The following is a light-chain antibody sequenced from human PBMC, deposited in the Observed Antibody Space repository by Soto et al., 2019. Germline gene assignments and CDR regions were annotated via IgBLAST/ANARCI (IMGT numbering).Light chain of an antibody. CDR3: QDSSRLSPLT. Sequence: DIQMTQSPPSLSASLGDRVTITCRTSQNILRYLNWYQQKPGKAPTLLFYAASSLQSGVPSRFSASGSGTDFTLTISSLQPEDFATYYCQDSSRLSPLTFGGGTKVDIK. J-gene: IGKJ4*01. CDR2: AAS. CDR1: QNILRY. V-gene: IGKV1-39*01.